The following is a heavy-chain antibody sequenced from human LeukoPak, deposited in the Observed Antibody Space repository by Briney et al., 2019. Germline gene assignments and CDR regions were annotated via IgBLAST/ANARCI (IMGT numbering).Heavy chain of an antibody. J-gene: IGHJ4*02. D-gene: IGHD3-22*01. CDR2: XNHXGXX. V-gene: IGHV4-34*01. Sequence: XNHXGXXXYHPSLKSRVPISVHTSKNQFSLKLSSVTAADTAVYYCARVKLTYYYDSSGYSPHPTFDYWGQGTLVTVSS. CDR3: ARVKLTYYYDSSGYSPHPTFDY.